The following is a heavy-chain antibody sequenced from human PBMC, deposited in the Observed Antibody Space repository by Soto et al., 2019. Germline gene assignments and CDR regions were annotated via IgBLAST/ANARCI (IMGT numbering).Heavy chain of an antibody. D-gene: IGHD3-10*01. CDR1: GFRLSNHF. Sequence: EMQLVESGGGLVQPGGSLRLSCVASGFRLSNHFMNWVRQAPGKGLEWVATIKEDGREKYYVESVEGRFTISRDNAKNSLYLEVSNVRDGDTAVYYFARPRFRGMDVWGQGTTVTGSS. CDR2: IKEDGREK. J-gene: IGHJ6*02. CDR3: ARPRFRGMDV. V-gene: IGHV3-7*03.